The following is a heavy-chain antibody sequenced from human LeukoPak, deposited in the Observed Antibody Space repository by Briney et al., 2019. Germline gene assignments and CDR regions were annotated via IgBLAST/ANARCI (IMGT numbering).Heavy chain of an antibody. CDR1: GYTFTSYG. V-gene: IGHV1-18*01. CDR3: ARDFRDCTSTSCYLGYDP. D-gene: IGHD2-2*01. Sequence: ASVKVFCKASGYTFTSYGISWVRQAPGRGLEWMGWISAYNGNTNYAQKFQGRATMTTDTSTSTAYMELRSLRSDDTAVYYCARDFRDCTSTSCYLGYDPWGQGTLVTVSS. CDR2: ISAYNGNT. J-gene: IGHJ5*02.